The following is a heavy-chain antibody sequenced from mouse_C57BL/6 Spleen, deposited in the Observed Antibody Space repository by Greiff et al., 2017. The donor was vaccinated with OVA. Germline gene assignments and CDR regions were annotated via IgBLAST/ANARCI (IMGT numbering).Heavy chain of an antibody. Sequence: VQLKESGAELVRPGASVKLSCTASGFNIKDDYMHWVKQRPEQGLEWIGWIDPENGDTEYASKFQGKATITADTSSNTAYLQLSSLTSEDTAVYYCTTYGYYGNYAMDYWGQGTSVTVSS. V-gene: IGHV14-4*01. CDR2: IDPENGDT. D-gene: IGHD1-1*01. CDR1: GFNIKDDY. CDR3: TTYGYYGNYAMDY. J-gene: IGHJ4*01.